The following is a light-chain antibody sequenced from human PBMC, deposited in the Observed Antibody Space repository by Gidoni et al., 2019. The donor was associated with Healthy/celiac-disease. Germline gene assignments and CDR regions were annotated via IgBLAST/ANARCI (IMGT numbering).Light chain of an antibody. CDR3: QQSYSTPRT. Sequence: DIQMTQSPSSLSASVGDRVTITCRASQSISSYLNWYQQKPGKAPKLLIYGASSLQSGVPSRVRGSGSGTDFTLTISSLQPEDFATYYCQQSYSTPRTFGQGTKVEIK. CDR2: GAS. CDR1: QSISSY. J-gene: IGKJ1*01. V-gene: IGKV1-39*01.